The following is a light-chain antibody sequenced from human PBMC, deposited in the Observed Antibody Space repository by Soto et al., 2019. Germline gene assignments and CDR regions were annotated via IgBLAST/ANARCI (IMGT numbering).Light chain of an antibody. J-gene: IGKJ4*01. CDR1: QSLLHSNGYNY. Sequence: VMTQSPLSLSVTPGEPASISCRSSQSLLHSNGYNYLDWYLQKPGQSPQLLIYLGSFRAAGXPXTFSGSGSGTDFTLKISRVEAADVGVYYCMQALQTPSFGGGTKVEIK. CDR3: MQALQTPS. CDR2: LGS. V-gene: IGKV2-28*01.